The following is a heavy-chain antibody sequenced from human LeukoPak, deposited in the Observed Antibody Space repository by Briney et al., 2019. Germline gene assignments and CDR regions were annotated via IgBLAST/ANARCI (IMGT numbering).Heavy chain of an antibody. CDR2: ISYDGSNK. Sequence: GRSLRLSCAASGFTFSSYAMHWVRQAPGKGLEWVAVISYDGSNKYYADSVKGRFTISRDNSKNTLYLQMNSLRAEDTAVYYCARPITGSSWSNPYYYYGMDVWGKGTTVTVSS. D-gene: IGHD6-13*01. CDR3: ARPITGSSWSNPYYYYGMDV. J-gene: IGHJ6*04. V-gene: IGHV3-30*04. CDR1: GFTFSSYA.